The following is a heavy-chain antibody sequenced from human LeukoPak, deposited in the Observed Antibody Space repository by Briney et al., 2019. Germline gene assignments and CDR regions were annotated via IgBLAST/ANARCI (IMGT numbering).Heavy chain of an antibody. J-gene: IGHJ5*02. CDR1: GFTFSSYW. D-gene: IGHD3-22*01. CDR3: VSGAYYSDKGGYLHH. V-gene: IGHV3-74*01. Sequence: GSLRLSCAASGFTFSSYWMHWVRRAAGKGLVWVSRINNDGRSTTHADSVKGRFTISRDNAKNTLYLQMNSLRAEDTAVYYCVSGAYYSDKGGYLHHWGQGTLVTVSS. CDR2: INNDGRST.